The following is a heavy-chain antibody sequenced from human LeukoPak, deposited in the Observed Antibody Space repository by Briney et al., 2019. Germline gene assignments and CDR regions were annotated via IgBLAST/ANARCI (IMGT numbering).Heavy chain of an antibody. D-gene: IGHD3-22*01. V-gene: IGHV4-59*01. CDR3: AAGSSGYTDAFDI. J-gene: IGHJ3*02. CDR1: GGSISNYY. CDR2: IYYSGST. Sequence: SETLSLTCTVSGGSISNYYWSWIRQPPGKGLEWIGYIYYSGSTNYNPSLKSRVTISVDTSKNQFLLKLSSVTAADTAVYYCAAGSSGYTDAFDIWGQGQWSPSLQ.